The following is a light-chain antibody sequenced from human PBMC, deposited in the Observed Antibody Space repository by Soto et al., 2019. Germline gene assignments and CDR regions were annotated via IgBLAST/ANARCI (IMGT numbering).Light chain of an antibody. CDR1: SSDVGSYNL. CDR2: EVS. V-gene: IGLV2-23*02. CDR3: CSSAGSSTYV. Sequence: QSVLTQPASVSGSPGQSITISCTGTSSDVGSYNLVSWYQQHPGKAPKLMIYEVSKRPSGVSSRFSGSKSGNTASLTISGLQAEDEADYYSCSSAGSSTYVFGTGTKVTVL. J-gene: IGLJ1*01.